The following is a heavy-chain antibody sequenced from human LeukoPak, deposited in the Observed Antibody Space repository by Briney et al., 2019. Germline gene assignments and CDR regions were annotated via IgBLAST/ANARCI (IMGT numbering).Heavy chain of an antibody. V-gene: IGHV3-48*01. CDR1: GFTFSSYS. CDR3: GKNRYSGSLSPFDI. J-gene: IGHJ3*02. D-gene: IGHD1-26*01. CDR2: IISSSSTI. Sequence: GGSLRLSCAASGFTFSSYSMNWVRQAPGKGLEWVSYIISSSSTIYHADSVKGRLTISRDNSKNTLYLQMNSLRAEDTAVYYCGKNRYSGSLSPFDIWGQGTMVTVSS.